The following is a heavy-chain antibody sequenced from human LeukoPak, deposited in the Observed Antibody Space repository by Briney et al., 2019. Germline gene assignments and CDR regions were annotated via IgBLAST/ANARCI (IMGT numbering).Heavy chain of an antibody. J-gene: IGHJ4*02. CDR3: ARVGGGYCSSTSCYTWDY. D-gene: IGHD2-2*02. CDR1: GYTFTGYY. CDR2: INPNSGGT. V-gene: IGHV1-2*02. Sequence: ASVKVSCKASGYTFTGYYMHWVRQAPGQGLEWMGWINPNSGGTNYAQKFRGRVTMTRDTSISTAYMELSRLRSDDTAVYYCARVGGGYCSSTSCYTWDYWGQGTLVTVSS.